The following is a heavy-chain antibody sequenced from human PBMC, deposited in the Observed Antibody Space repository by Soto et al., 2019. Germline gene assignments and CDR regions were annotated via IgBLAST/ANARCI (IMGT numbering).Heavy chain of an antibody. Sequence: QVQLQESGPGLVKPSETLSLTCTVSGGSISSYYWSWIRQSPGKGLEWIGYISYSGSTKYKPSLKGRVNISVDTSKNQFSRKLSSVTAGDTAVYYCARGRGDTAMACYYWGQGTLVTVAS. CDR2: ISYSGST. CDR1: GGSISSYY. CDR3: ARGRGDTAMACYY. V-gene: IGHV4-59*01. J-gene: IGHJ4*02. D-gene: IGHD5-18*01.